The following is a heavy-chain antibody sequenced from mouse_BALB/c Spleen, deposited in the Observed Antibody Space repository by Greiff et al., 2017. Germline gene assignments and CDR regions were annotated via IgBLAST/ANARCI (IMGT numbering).Heavy chain of an antibody. CDR2: ISSGGGST. V-gene: IGHV5-12-1*01. Sequence: EVQRVESGGGLVKPGGSLKLSCAASGFAFSSYDMSWVRQTPEKRLEWVAYISSGGGSTYYPDTVKGRFTISRDNAKNTLYLQMSSLKSEDTAMYYCARHNWAYWGQGTLVTVSA. J-gene: IGHJ3*01. CDR1: GFAFSSYD. CDR3: ARHNWAY.